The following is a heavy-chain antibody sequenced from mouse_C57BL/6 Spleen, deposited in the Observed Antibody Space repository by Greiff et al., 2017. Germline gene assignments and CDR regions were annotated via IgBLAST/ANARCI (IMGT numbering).Heavy chain of an antibody. CDR1: GYTFTSYW. CDR2: IDPSGSYT. CDR3: ARSPSRKGYYYAMDY. Sequence: VQLQQPGAELVMPGASVKLSCKASGYTFTSYWMPWVKQRPGQGLEWIGEIDPSGSYTNYNQKFKGKSTLTVDKSSSTAYMQLSSLTSEDSAVYYCARSPSRKGYYYAMDYWGQGTSVTVSS. J-gene: IGHJ4*01. V-gene: IGHV1-69*01.